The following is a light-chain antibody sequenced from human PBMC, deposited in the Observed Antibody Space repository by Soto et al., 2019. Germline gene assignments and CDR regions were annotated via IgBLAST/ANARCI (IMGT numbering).Light chain of an antibody. J-gene: IGKJ4*01. V-gene: IGKV1-5*03. CDR3: QQYASNPLT. CDR2: KAS. CDR1: QSISSR. Sequence: DIQMTQSPSTLSASVGDRVTISCRASQSISSRLAWYQQKAGKAPKLLIYKASGLQSGVPSRFSGSGSGTEFALIISSRQPDDVATYYCQQYASNPLTFGGGTKVDIK.